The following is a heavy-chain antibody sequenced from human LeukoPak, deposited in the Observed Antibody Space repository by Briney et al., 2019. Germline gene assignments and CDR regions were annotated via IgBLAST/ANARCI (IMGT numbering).Heavy chain of an antibody. J-gene: IGHJ4*02. V-gene: IGHV1-18*01. Sequence: GGAVTVSFKPSRYTFNTYGITWVRPAPGQGGEWMGWISPYNGNTNYAQKFQGRVSLTTDTATSTAYMELRSLRSDDTAVYYCARGPHERSGYPDDWGQGTLVIVSS. D-gene: IGHD3-22*01. CDR1: RYTFNTYG. CDR3: ARGPHERSGYPDD. CDR2: ISPYNGNT.